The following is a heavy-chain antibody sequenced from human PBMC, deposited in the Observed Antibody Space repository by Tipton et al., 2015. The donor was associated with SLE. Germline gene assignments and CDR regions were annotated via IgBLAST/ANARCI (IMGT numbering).Heavy chain of an antibody. J-gene: IGHJ3*02. CDR1: GGSISSHY. CDR3: AEGSGSGTHDAFDI. Sequence: TLSLTCTVSGGSISSHYWSWIRQPPGKGLEWIGDIYYSGSTNYNPSLNSRVTISVDTSKNQFSLKLSSVTAADTAVYYCAEGSGSGTHDAFDIWGQGTMVTVSS. V-gene: IGHV4-59*11. CDR2: IYYSGST. D-gene: IGHD1/OR15-1a*01.